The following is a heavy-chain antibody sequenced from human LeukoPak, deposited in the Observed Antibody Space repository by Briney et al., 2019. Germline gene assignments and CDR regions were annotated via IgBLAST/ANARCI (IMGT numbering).Heavy chain of an antibody. J-gene: IGHJ6*02. V-gene: IGHV1-18*04. Sequence: GASVKVSCKASGYTFTSYYMHWVRQAPGQGLEWMGWISAYNGNTNYAQKLQGRVTMTTDTSTSTAYMELRSLRSDDTAVYYCAGPLLWFGELSDYGMDVWGQGTTVTVSS. CDR2: ISAYNGNT. D-gene: IGHD3-10*01. CDR1: GYTFTSYY. CDR3: AGPLLWFGELSDYGMDV.